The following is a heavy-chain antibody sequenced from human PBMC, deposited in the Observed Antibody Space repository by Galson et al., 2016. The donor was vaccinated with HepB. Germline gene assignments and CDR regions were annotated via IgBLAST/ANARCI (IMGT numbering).Heavy chain of an antibody. Sequence: PALVKPTQTLTLTCTVSGFSLSTSGMCVSWIRQPPGKALEWLALIDWDDDKYYSTSLKTRLTISKDTSKNQVVLTMTNMDPVDTATYYCARSLRYDSSGYSPAGNYCYGMDVWGQGTTVTVSS. CDR2: IDWDDDK. D-gene: IGHD3-22*01. CDR3: ARSLRYDSSGYSPAGNYCYGMDV. CDR1: GFSLSTSGMC. J-gene: IGHJ6*02. V-gene: IGHV2-70*01.